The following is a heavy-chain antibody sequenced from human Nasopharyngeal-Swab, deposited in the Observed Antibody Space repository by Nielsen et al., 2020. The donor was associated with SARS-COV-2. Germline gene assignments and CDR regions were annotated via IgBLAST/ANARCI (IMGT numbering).Heavy chain of an antibody. CDR3: ARDPMITFGGVIVADYYYYGMDV. CDR1: GFTFSSYS. V-gene: IGHV3-21*01. CDR2: ISSSSSYI. J-gene: IGHJ6*02. D-gene: IGHD3-16*02. Sequence: GESLKISCAASGFTFSSYSMNWVRQAPGKGLEWVSSISSSSSYIFYADSVKGRFTISRDNAKKSLYLQMNSLRAEDTAVYYCARDPMITFGGVIVADYYYYGMDVWGQGTTVTVSS.